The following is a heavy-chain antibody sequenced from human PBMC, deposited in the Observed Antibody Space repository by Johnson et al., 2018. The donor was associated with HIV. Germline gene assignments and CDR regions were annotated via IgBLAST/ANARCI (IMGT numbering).Heavy chain of an antibody. J-gene: IGHJ3*02. Sequence: VQLVESVGGVVHPGRSLSLSCAASGFTFSSSAMYWVRQAPGKGLEWVAFISYDGSNKYYADSVKGRFTISRDNSKNTLYLQMNSLRAEDTAVYYCAGYCSGGSCYRRSPSDAFDIWGQGTMVTVSS. CDR1: GFTFSSSA. CDR3: AGYCSGGSCYRRSPSDAFDI. D-gene: IGHD2-15*01. V-gene: IGHV3-30*04. CDR2: ISYDGSNK.